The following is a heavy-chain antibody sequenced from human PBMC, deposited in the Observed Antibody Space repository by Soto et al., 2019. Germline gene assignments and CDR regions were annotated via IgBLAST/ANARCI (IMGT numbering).Heavy chain of an antibody. D-gene: IGHD2-21*02. CDR1: GFTFSSSG. Sequence: QVQLVESGGGVVQPGRSLRLSCAASGFTFSSSGMHWVRQAPGKGLEWVAVISYDGSNKYYADSVKGRFTISRDNSKNTLYLQMNSLRAEDTAVYYCAKDKRAVVVTVPFDYWGQGTMVTVSS. V-gene: IGHV3-30*18. J-gene: IGHJ4*02. CDR2: ISYDGSNK. CDR3: AKDKRAVVVTVPFDY.